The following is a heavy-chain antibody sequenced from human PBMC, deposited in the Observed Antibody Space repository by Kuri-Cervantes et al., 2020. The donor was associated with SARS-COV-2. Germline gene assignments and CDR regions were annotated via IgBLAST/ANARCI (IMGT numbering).Heavy chain of an antibody. V-gene: IGHV1-8*02. CDR3: ARDTQWELPLDY. D-gene: IGHD1-26*01. CDR2: MNPNSGNT. Sequence: ASVKVSCKASGYTFTSYDINWVRQATGQGLEWMGWMNPNSGNTGYAQKFQGRVTMTRNTSISTAYMELSSLRSEDAAVYYCARDTQWELPLDYWGQGTLVTVSS. CDR1: GYTFTSYD. J-gene: IGHJ4*02.